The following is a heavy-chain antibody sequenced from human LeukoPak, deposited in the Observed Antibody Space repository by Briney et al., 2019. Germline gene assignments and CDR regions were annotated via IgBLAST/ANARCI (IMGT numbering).Heavy chain of an antibody. V-gene: IGHV4-4*07. CDR1: GGSISSYY. Sequence: SETLSLTCTFSGGSISSYYWSWIRQPAGKGLEWIGRIYTSGSTNYNPSLKSRVTMSVDTSKNQFSLKLSSVTAADTAVYYCARVAPRYSSGWYDAWGQGTLVTVSS. J-gene: IGHJ5*02. D-gene: IGHD6-19*01. CDR2: IYTSGST. CDR3: ARVAPRYSSGWYDA.